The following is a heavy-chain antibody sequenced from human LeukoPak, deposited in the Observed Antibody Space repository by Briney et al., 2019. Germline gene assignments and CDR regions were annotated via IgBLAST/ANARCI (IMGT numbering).Heavy chain of an antibody. CDR3: ARVGYCTNGVCFHFDY. D-gene: IGHD2-8*01. J-gene: IGHJ4*02. V-gene: IGHV5-51*01. Sequence: GESLKISCKGSGYSFTSYWIGWVRQMPGKGLEWMGIIYPGDSDTRYSPSFQGQVTISADKSISTAYLQWSSLKASDTAMYYCARVGYCTNGVCFHFDYWGQGTLVTVSS. CDR1: GYSFTSYW. CDR2: IYPGDSDT.